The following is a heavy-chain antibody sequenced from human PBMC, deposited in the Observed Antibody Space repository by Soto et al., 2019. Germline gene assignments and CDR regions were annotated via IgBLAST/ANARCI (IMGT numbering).Heavy chain of an antibody. CDR3: AKGHSHVAAAGAFDY. CDR1: GFTFSSYA. V-gene: IGHV3-30*18. Sequence: GGSLRLSCAASGFTFSSYAMHWVRQAPGKGLEWVAVISFDGSNKYYTDSVKGRFTISRDNSKNTLYLQVNSLRAEDSAVYYCAKGHSHVAAAGAFDYWGQGTLVTVSS. J-gene: IGHJ4*02. D-gene: IGHD6-13*01. CDR2: ISFDGSNK.